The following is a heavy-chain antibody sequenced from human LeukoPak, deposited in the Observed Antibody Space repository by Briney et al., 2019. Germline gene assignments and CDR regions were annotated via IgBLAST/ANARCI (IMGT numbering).Heavy chain of an antibody. Sequence: SETLSLTCAVSGGSISSGGYSWSWIRQPPGKGLEWIVYIYHSGSTYYNPSLKSRVTISVDRSKNQFSLKLSSVTAADTTVYYCARAQDYYDSTGAFDIWGRGTMVTVSS. V-gene: IGHV4-30-2*01. J-gene: IGHJ3*02. CDR2: IYHSGST. CDR1: GGSISSGGYS. CDR3: ARAQDYYDSTGAFDI. D-gene: IGHD3-22*01.